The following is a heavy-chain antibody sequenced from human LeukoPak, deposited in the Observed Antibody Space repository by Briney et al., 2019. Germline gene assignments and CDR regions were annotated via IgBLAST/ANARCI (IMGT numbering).Heavy chain of an antibody. CDR1: GGSISSYY. D-gene: IGHD2-2*01. Sequence: PSETLSLTCTVSGGSISSYYWSWIRQPPGKGLEWIGYIYYSGSTNYNPSLKSRVTISVDTSKNQFSLKLSSVTAADTAVYYCASGGLYCSSTSCYVLNFDYWGQGTLVTVSS. CDR2: IYYSGST. CDR3: ASGGLYCSSTSCYVLNFDY. J-gene: IGHJ4*02. V-gene: IGHV4-59*12.